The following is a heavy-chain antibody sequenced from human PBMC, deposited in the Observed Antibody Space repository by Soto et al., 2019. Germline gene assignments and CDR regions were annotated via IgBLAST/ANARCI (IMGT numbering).Heavy chain of an antibody. Sequence: PSETLSLTCAVYGGSFSGYYWSWIRQPPGKGLEWIGEINHSGSTNYNPSLKSRVTISVDTSKNQFSLKLSSVTAADTAVYYCARNGIIAAPRFDYWGQGTLVTVSS. CDR1: GGSFSGYY. D-gene: IGHD6-6*01. J-gene: IGHJ4*02. V-gene: IGHV4-34*01. CDR3: ARNGIIAAPRFDY. CDR2: INHSGST.